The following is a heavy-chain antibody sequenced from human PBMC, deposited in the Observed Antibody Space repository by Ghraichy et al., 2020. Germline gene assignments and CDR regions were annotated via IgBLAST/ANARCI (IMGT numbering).Heavy chain of an antibody. CDR1: GFTFSSYS. J-gene: IGHJ6*02. D-gene: IGHD5-18*01. V-gene: IGHV3-21*01. CDR2: ISSSSSYI. CDR3: ARDSYGYSHIYYGMDV. Sequence: GGSLRLSCAASGFTFSSYSMNWVRQAPGKGLEWVSSISSSSSYIYYADSVKGRFTISRDNAKNSLYLQMNSLRAEDTAVYYCARDSYGYSHIYYGMDVWGQGTTVTVSS.